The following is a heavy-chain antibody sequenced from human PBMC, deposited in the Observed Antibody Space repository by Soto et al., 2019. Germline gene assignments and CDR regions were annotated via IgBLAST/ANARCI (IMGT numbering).Heavy chain of an antibody. J-gene: IGHJ6*02. Sequence: QEQLVQSGGEVKKPGASVRVSCKASGYTFTKYGITWVRQAPGQGLEWMGWIGVYNGKTNYARKLQGRVIMTADTSACTAYMELRSLRSYDTAVYYCSRSRYCTSPSCYNHYYYGMDIWGQGTTVSVSS. CDR3: SRSRYCTSPSCYNHYYYGMDI. CDR1: GYTFTKYG. D-gene: IGHD2-2*02. V-gene: IGHV1-18*04. CDR2: IGVYNGKT.